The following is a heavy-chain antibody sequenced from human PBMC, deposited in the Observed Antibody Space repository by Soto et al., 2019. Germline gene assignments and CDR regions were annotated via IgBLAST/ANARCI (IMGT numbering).Heavy chain of an antibody. D-gene: IGHD3-9*01. J-gene: IGHJ6*02. Sequence: GGSLRLSCAASGFGFSNYAMHWVRQAPGKGLEWVAVIWYDGSNKYYADSVKGRFTISRDNSKNTLYLQMNSLRAEDTAVYYCARGAHYDILSGYGGYYYYGLDVWGQGTTVT. CDR2: IWYDGSNK. V-gene: IGHV3-33*01. CDR3: ARGAHYDILSGYGGYYYYGLDV. CDR1: GFGFSNYA.